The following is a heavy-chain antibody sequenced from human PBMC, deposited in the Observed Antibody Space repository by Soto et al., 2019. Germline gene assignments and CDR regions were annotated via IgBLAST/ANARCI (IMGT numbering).Heavy chain of an antibody. Sequence: QVQLVESGGGLVKPGGSLRLSCAASGFAFSDYYMSWIRQAPGKGLEWISYISTSSSYTNYADSVKGRFTISRDNAKKSLYLQMNSLRAEGTAVYYCTRDTNGWDQLIDYWGQGALVTVSS. CDR3: TRDTNGWDQLIDY. CDR1: GFAFSDYY. CDR2: ISTSSSYT. D-gene: IGHD1-26*01. V-gene: IGHV3-11*05. J-gene: IGHJ4*02.